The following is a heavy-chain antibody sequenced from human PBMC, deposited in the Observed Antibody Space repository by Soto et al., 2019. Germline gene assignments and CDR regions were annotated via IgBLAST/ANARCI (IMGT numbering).Heavy chain of an antibody. CDR1: GGSISSSSYY. CDR3: ARDKLTGLFDY. V-gene: IGHV4-39*02. J-gene: IGHJ4*02. D-gene: IGHD2-8*02. Sequence: SETLSLTCTVSGGSISSSSYYWGWIRQPPGKGLEWIGSIYYSGSTYYNPSLKSRVTISVDTSKNQFSLKLSSVTAADTAVYYCARDKLTGLFDYWGQGTLVTVAS. CDR2: IYYSGST.